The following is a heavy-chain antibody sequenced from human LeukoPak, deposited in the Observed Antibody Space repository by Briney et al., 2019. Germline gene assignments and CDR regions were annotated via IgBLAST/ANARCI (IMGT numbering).Heavy chain of an antibody. J-gene: IGHJ6*04. CDR1: GFTFTSAA. CDR2: IVVGSGNT. Sequence: GASVKVSCKASGFTFTSAAMQWVRQARGQRLEWIGWIVVGSGNTNYAQRFQERVTITRDMSASTAYMELSSLRSEDTAVYYCATDPLAYCGGDCYPLGMDVWGKGTTVTVSS. CDR3: ATDPLAYCGGDCYPLGMDV. V-gene: IGHV1-58*02. D-gene: IGHD2-21*02.